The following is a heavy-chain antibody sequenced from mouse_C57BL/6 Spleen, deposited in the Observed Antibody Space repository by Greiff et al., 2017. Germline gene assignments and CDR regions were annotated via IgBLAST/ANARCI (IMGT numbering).Heavy chain of an antibody. CDR2: IYPGDGDT. CDR3: ARSPNYVYWYFDV. D-gene: IGHD2-1*01. Sequence: QVQLQQSGAELVKPGASVKISCKASGYAFSSYWMNWVKQRPGKGLEWIGQIYPGDGDTKSNVKFKGKATLTADKSSSTAYMQLNSLTSEDSAVYFCARSPNYVYWYFDVWDTGTTVTVSS. V-gene: IGHV1-80*01. J-gene: IGHJ1*03. CDR1: GYAFSSYW.